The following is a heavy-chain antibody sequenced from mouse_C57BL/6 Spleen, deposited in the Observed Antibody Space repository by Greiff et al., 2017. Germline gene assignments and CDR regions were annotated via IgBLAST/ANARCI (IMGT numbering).Heavy chain of an antibody. CDR1: GYAFSSYW. V-gene: IGHV1-80*01. Sequence: QVQLQQSGAELVKPGASVKISCKASGYAFSSYWMNWVKQRPGKGLEWIGQIYPGDGDTNYNGKFKGKATLTADKSSSTDYMQLSSLTSEDSAVYFCARGVTTVEVDAMDYWGQGTSVTVAS. CDR2: IYPGDGDT. CDR3: ARGVTTVEVDAMDY. D-gene: IGHD1-1*01. J-gene: IGHJ4*01.